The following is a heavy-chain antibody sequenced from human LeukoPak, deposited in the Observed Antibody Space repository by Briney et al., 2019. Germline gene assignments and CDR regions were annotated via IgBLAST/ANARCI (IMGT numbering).Heavy chain of an antibody. CDR3: AKVGYYDSSGYSDY. D-gene: IGHD3-22*01. V-gene: IGHV3-23*01. CDR2: ISGSGSSA. CDR1: GFTFSSYA. J-gene: IGHJ4*02. Sequence: GGSLRLSCAASGFTFSSYAVSWVRQAPGKGLEWVSAISGSGSSAYYADSVKGRFTISRDNSKNTLYLQMNSLRAEDTAVYYCAKVGYYDSSGYSDYWGQGTLVTVSS.